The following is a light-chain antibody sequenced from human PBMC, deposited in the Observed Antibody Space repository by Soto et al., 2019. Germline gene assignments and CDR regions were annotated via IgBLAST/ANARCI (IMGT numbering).Light chain of an antibody. Sequence: DIQMTQSPSSLSAAIGDSVTISCRATGDISKYLAWYQRKPGKAPTLLIYGASTLQSGVPSRFSGSGSGTEFTLTIGSLQPEDVATYYCQKYGSAPLTFGGGTKVEI. J-gene: IGKJ4*01. V-gene: IGKV1-27*01. CDR2: GAS. CDR1: GDISKY. CDR3: QKYGSAPLT.